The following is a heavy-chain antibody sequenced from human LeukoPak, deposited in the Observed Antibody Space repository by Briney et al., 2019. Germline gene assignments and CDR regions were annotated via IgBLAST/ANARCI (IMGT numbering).Heavy chain of an antibody. CDR2: IYYSGST. D-gene: IGHD4-23*01. CDR1: GGSVSSGSYY. Sequence: PSETLSLTCTVSGGSVSSGSYYWSWIRQPPGRGLEWIGYIYYSGSTNYNPSLKSRVTISVDTSKNQFSLKLSSVTAADTAVYYCARLYGGSPEYFQHWGQGTLVTVSS. J-gene: IGHJ1*01. CDR3: ARLYGGSPEYFQH. V-gene: IGHV4-61*01.